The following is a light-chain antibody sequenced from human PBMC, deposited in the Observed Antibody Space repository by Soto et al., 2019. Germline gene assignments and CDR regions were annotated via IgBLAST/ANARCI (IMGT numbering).Light chain of an antibody. CDR1: QSIITH. Sequence: DIQMTQSPSSLSASVGDRVTIACRASQSIITHLNWYQQRPGKAPKLLIYAASTLRGGVPLRFSGSGSGTDFTLTISSLQPEDFATYYCQQYYTTPTWTFGPGTTVEI. CDR2: AAS. CDR3: QQYYTTPTWT. J-gene: IGKJ1*01. V-gene: IGKV1-39*01.